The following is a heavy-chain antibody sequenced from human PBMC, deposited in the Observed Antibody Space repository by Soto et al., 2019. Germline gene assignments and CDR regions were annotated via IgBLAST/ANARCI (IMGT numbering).Heavy chain of an antibody. CDR2: IWYDGSNK. D-gene: IGHD2-2*02. V-gene: IGHV3-33*08. CDR3: ARDRLRYTRGSNWFDP. J-gene: IGHJ5*02. CDR1: GFTFSSYG. Sequence: PGVPLRRSCAASGFTFSSYGMHLVRQAPGKGLEGVAVIWYDGSNKYYADSVKGRFTISRDNSKNTLYLQMNSLRAEDTAVYYCARDRLRYTRGSNWFDPWGQGTLVTVSS.